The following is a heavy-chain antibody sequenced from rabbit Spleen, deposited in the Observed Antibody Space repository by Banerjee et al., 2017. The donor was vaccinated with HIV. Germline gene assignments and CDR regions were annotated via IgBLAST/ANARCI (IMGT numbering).Heavy chain of an antibody. CDR3: ARLGSDWSYAMDL. Sequence: QSLEESGGGLVQPEGSLTLTCTASGFSFSSRYYMCWVRQAPGKGLEWIACIDVAKSGDTYYTNWAKGRFTISKTSSTTVTLQMTSLTVADTATYFCARLGSDWSYAMDLWGPGTLVTVS. V-gene: IGHV1S40*01. CDR1: GFSFSSRYY. D-gene: IGHD4-2*01. CDR2: IDVAKSGDT. J-gene: IGHJ6*01.